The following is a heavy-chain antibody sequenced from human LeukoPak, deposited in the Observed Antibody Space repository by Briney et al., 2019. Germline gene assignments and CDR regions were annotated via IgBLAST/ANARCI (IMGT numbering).Heavy chain of an antibody. CDR1: GGSIDTSTYY. D-gene: IGHD6-13*01. J-gene: IGHJ4*02. V-gene: IGHV4-39*01. CDR2: IYYTGTT. CDR3: ARLGRSSWHFDY. Sequence: SETLSLTCIVSGGSIDTSTYYWAWIRQSPGKGLEWIGSIYYTGTTYYNPSLQSRVTISVDTSKNQFSLQLNFVAAADTAVYYCARLGRSSWHFDYWGQGILVTVSS.